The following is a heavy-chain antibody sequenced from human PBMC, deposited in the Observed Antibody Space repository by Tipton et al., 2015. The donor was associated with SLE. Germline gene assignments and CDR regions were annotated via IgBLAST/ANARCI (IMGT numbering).Heavy chain of an antibody. J-gene: IGHJ5*02. CDR2: IYYSGST. D-gene: IGHD4-17*01. CDR1: GGPISSSRYY. V-gene: IGHV4-39*07. CDR3: AKVRVDFGDYGVYEDNWFDP. Sequence: LRLSCTVSGGPISSSRYYWGWIRQPPGMGLEWIGSIYYSGSTYYNPSLKSRVTISVDTSKNQFSLKLSSVTAADTAVYYCAKVRVDFGDYGVYEDNWFDPWGQGTLVTVSS.